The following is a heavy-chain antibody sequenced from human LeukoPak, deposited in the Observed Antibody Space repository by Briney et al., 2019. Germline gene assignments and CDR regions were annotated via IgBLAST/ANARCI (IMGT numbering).Heavy chain of an antibody. J-gene: IGHJ5*02. V-gene: IGHV1-69*13. D-gene: IGHD4-17*01. CDR1: GGTFISYA. CDR3: ARGQHDYGDYRWFDP. CDR2: IIPIFGTA. Sequence: ASVKVSCKASGGTFISYAISWVGQAPGQGLEWMGGIIPIFGTANYAQKFQGRVTITADESTSTAYMELSSLRSEDTAVYYCARGQHDYGDYRWFDPWGQRTLVTVSS.